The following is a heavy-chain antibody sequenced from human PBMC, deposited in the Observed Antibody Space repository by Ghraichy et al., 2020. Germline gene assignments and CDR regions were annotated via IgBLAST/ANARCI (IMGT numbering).Heavy chain of an antibody. J-gene: IGHJ4*02. CDR1: GGSISSSSYY. Sequence: ESLNISCTVSGGSISSSSYYWGWIHQPPGKGLEWIGSIYYSGSTYYNPSLKSRVTISVDTSKNQFSLKLSSVTAADTAVYYCARRRGYYVDYWGQGTLVTVSS. D-gene: IGHD6-25*01. V-gene: IGHV4-39*01. CDR3: ARRRGYYVDY. CDR2: IYYSGST.